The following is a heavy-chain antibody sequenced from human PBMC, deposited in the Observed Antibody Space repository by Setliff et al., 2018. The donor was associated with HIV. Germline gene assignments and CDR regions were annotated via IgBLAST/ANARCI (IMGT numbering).Heavy chain of an antibody. J-gene: IGHJ4*02. CDR3: TRLALGN. CDR1: GASINNSTYY. D-gene: IGHD3-3*02. CDR2: THYSGNT. V-gene: IGHV4-39*01. Sequence: LSLTCAVSGASINNSTYYWGWIRQPSGKGLEWIGDTHYSGNTHYNPSLKSRVTISVDTSKNQFSLKLNSVSPTDTAVYYCTRLALGNWGQGSLVTVSS.